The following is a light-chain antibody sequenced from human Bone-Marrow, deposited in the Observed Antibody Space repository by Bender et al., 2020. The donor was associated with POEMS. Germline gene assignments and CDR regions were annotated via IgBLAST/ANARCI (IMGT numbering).Light chain of an antibody. J-gene: IGLJ3*02. CDR2: DNN. CDR1: SSNIGSNT. CDR3: TSYSDSASANWL. V-gene: IGLV1-44*01. Sequence: QSVLTQPPSASGTPGQRVTISCAGRSSNIGSNTVNWYQQLPGTAPKLLIYDNNQRPSGVPDRVSGSKSGTSSSLVISGLQSEDKADYYCTSYSDSASANWLFGGGTKLTVL.